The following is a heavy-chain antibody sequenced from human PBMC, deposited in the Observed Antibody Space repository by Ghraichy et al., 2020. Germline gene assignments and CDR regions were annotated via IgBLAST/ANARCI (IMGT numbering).Heavy chain of an antibody. CDR1: GYTFTSYY. CDR3: ASQRLLWFGELFPPPDYYYYYGMDV. D-gene: IGHD3-10*01. CDR2: INPSGGST. Sequence: VKVSCKASGYTFTSYYMHWVRQAPGQGLEWMGIINPSGGSTSYAQKFQGRVTMTRDTSTSTVYMELSSLRSEDTAVYYCASQRLLWFGELFPPPDYYYYYGMDVWGQGTTVTVSS. J-gene: IGHJ6*02. V-gene: IGHV1-46*01.